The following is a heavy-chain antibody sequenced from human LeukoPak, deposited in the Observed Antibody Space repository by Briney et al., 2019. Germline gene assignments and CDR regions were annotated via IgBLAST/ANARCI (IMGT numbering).Heavy chain of an antibody. CDR3: ARSLITMIVVVPGY. J-gene: IGHJ4*02. V-gene: IGHV3-30-3*01. Sequence: PGGSLRLSCAASGFTFSSYAMHWVRQAPGKGLEWVAVISYDGSNKYYADSVKGRFTISRDNSKNTLYLQMNSLRAEDTAVYYCARSLITMIVVVPGYWGQGTLVTVSS. CDR2: ISYDGSNK. CDR1: GFTFSSYA. D-gene: IGHD3-22*01.